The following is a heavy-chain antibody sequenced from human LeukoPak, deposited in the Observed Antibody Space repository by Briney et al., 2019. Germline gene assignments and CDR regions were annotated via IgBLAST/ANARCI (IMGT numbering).Heavy chain of an antibody. V-gene: IGHV3-30*18. CDR1: GFTFSSYG. CDR3: AKQARITMIVVVQDWYFDL. Sequence: GGSLRLSCAASGFTFSSYGMHWVRQAPGKGLEWVAVISYDGSNKYYADSVKGRFTISRDNSKNTLYLQMNSLRAEDTAVYYCAKQARITMIVVVQDWYFDLWGRGTLVTVSS. CDR2: ISYDGSNK. J-gene: IGHJ2*01. D-gene: IGHD3-22*01.